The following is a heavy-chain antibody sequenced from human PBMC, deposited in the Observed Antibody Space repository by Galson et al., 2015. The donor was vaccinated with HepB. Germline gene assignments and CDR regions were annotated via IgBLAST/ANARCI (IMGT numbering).Heavy chain of an antibody. J-gene: IGHJ6*03. CDR1: GYSFTSYW. CDR2: IDPSDSYT. CDR3: ARHEGGSYYPKRYYYYYMDV. Sequence: QSGAEVKKPGESLRISCKGSGYSFTSYWISWVRQMPGKGLEWMGRIDPSDSYTNYSPSFQGHVTISADKSISTAYLQWSSLKASDTAMYYCARHEGGSYYPKRYYYYYMDVWGKGTTVTVCS. V-gene: IGHV5-10-1*01. D-gene: IGHD1-26*01.